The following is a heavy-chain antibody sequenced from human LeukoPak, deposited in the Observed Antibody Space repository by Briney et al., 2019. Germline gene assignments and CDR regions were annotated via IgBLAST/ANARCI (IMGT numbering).Heavy chain of an antibody. CDR2: INHSGST. J-gene: IGHJ5*02. CDR3: ARTVQSSTVTTIWFDP. Sequence: PSETLSLTCAVYGGSFSGYYWSWIRQPPGKGLEWIGEINHSGSTNYNPSLKSRVTISVDTSKNQFSLKLSSVTAADTAVYYCARTVQSSTVTTIWFDPWGQGTLVTVSS. CDR1: GGSFSGYY. D-gene: IGHD4-17*01. V-gene: IGHV4-34*01.